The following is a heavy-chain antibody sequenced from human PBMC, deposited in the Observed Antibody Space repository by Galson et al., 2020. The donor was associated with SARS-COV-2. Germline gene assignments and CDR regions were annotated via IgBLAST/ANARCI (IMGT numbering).Heavy chain of an antibody. J-gene: IGHJ4*02. CDR2: ISSSGRTI. CDR1: GFTFSDYY. CDR3: AYRHSSGTTDY. Sequence: GGSLRLSCEVSGFTFSDYYMSWVRQFPGKRLEWVSYISSSGRTIYYTDSVKGRFTISRDNTRNSLYLQMNSLRADDTAVYYCAYRHSSGTTDYWGRGTLVTVSS. V-gene: IGHV3-11*01. D-gene: IGHD1-26*01.